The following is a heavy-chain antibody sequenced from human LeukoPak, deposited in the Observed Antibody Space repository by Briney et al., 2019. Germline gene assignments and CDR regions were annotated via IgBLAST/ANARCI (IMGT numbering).Heavy chain of an antibody. CDR2: ISSNGGST. CDR1: GFTFSSYA. CDR3: ARGEATPYDILTGYYFDY. Sequence: GGSLRLSCAASGFTFSSYAMHWDRQAPGKGLEYVSAISSNGGSTYYANSVKGRFTISRDNSKNTLYLQMGSLRAEDMAVYYCARGEATPYDILTGYYFDYWGQGTLVTVSS. V-gene: IGHV3-64*01. D-gene: IGHD3-9*01. J-gene: IGHJ4*02.